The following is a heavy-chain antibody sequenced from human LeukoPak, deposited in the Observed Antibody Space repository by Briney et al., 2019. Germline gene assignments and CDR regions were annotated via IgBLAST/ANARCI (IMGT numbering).Heavy chain of an antibody. V-gene: IGHV3-23*05. CDR2: QYGNGNGV. CDR3: VKDREPDGRWNFDF. J-gene: IGHJ4*02. D-gene: IGHD4-23*01. Sequence: GGSLRLSCAASGFNFGTYAMKWVRQAPGKGLEWISGQYGNGNGVVYAGTVKGRFTISRDNSKNILYLHMNSLRVDDTAMYYCVKDREPDGRWNFDFWGQGTLVTVSS. CDR1: GFNFGTYA.